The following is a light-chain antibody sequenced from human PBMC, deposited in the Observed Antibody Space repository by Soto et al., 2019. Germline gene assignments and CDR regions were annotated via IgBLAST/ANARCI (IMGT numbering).Light chain of an antibody. CDR1: QTVGNK. J-gene: IGKJ1*01. CDR2: GAS. CDR3: RQYNDWPPVT. V-gene: IGKV3-15*01. Sequence: EIVMTQSPATLSVSPGERATLSCRASQTVGNKLAWYQQKPGQAPRLLIYGASSRATGIPARFSGRGSGTEFTLSISSLQSEDFAVYYCRQYNDWPPVTFGQGTKVEVK.